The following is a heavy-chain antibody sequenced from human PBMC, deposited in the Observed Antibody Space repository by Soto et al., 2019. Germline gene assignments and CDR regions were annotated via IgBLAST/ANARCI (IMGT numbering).Heavy chain of an antibody. CDR2: ISGSGGST. V-gene: IGHV3-23*01. D-gene: IGHD3-10*01. CDR3: AKGYYGSGRDYYYGMDV. Sequence: GGSLRLSCAASGFTFSSYAMSWVRQAPGKGLEWVSAISGSGGSTYYADSVKGRFTISRDNSKSTLYLQMNSLRAEDTAVYYCAKGYYGSGRDYYYGMDVWGQGTTVTVAS. CDR1: GFTFSSYA. J-gene: IGHJ6*02.